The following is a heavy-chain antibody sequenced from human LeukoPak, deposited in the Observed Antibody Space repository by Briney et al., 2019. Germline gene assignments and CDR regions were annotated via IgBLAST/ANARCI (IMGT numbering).Heavy chain of an antibody. J-gene: IGHJ4*02. CDR3: AKARGSRYCSGGSCYGYFDY. CDR1: GFTFDDYA. Sequence: GRYLRLSCAASGFTFDDYAMHWVRQAPGKGLEWVSGISWNSGSIGYADSVKGRFTISRDNAKNSLYLQMNSLRAEDTALYYCAKARGSRYCSGGSCYGYFDYWGQGTLVTVSS. V-gene: IGHV3-9*01. CDR2: ISWNSGSI. D-gene: IGHD2-15*01.